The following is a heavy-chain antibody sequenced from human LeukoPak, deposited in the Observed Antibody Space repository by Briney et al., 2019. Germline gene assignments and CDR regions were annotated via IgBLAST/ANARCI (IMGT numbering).Heavy chain of an antibody. CDR2: INHNGNVN. V-gene: IGHV3-7*03. CDR1: GFTFTSYS. Sequence: GGSLRLSCAASGFTFTSYSMNWVRQAPGKGLEWVASINHNGNVNYYVDSVKGRFTISRDNAKNSLYLQMSNLRAEDTAVYFCARGGGLDVWGQGATVTVSS. D-gene: IGHD3-16*01. CDR3: ARGGGLDV. J-gene: IGHJ6*02.